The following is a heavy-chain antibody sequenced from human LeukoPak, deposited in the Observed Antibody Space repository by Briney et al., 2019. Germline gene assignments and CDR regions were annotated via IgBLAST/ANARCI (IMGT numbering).Heavy chain of an antibody. Sequence: SETLSLTCTVSGGSLSRGSYYWGWVWQPAGTGLEWMGHIYTSGSTNYKPSRKRRVTISVNTSKKQFSLTLTSVTAADTAVYYCARVRNYYASVIYYYYYMDVWGKGTTVTVSS. CDR1: GGSLSRGSYY. V-gene: IGHV4-61*10. J-gene: IGHJ6*03. CDR2: IYTSGST. D-gene: IGHD3-10*01. CDR3: ARVRNYYASVIYYYYYMDV.